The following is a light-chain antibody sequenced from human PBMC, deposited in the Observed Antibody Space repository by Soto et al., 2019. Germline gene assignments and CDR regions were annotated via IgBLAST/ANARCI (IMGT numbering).Light chain of an antibody. Sequence: EIVLTQSPATLSLSPGDRATLSCRANQTIYSFLAWYQQKPGQAPRLLIYSASDRAAGIPARFSGSGSETDFTLTISSLEPEDFAVYYCQHRGAWPPYPFGQGTKLEIK. CDR2: SAS. V-gene: IGKV3-11*01. CDR1: QTIYSF. J-gene: IGKJ2*01. CDR3: QHRGAWPPYP.